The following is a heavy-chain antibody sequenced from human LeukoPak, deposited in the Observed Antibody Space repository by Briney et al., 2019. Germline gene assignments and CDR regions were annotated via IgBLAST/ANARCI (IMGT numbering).Heavy chain of an antibody. CDR2: IYYSGST. Sequence: PSETLSLTCTVSGGSISSYYWSWIRQPPGKGLEWIGYIYYSGSTNYNPSLKSRVTMSVDTSKNQFSLKLSSVTAADTAVYYCARVGKGSGNFDYWGQGTLVTVSS. V-gene: IGHV4-59*12. CDR1: GGSISSYY. CDR3: ARVGKGSGNFDY. D-gene: IGHD2-15*01. J-gene: IGHJ4*02.